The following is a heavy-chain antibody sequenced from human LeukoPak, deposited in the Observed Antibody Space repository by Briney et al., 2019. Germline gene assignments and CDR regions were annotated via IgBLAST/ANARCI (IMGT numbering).Heavy chain of an antibody. D-gene: IGHD3-3*01. CDR1: GGTFSSYA. CDR2: IIPIFGTA. V-gene: IGHV1-69*01. Sequence: ASVKVSCKASGGTFSSYAISWVRQAPGQGLEWMGGIIPIFGTANYAQKFQGRVTITADESTSTAYMELSSLRSEDTAVYYCARTPGRITIFGVVILDFDYWGQGTLVTVSS. CDR3: ARTPGRITIFGVVILDFDY. J-gene: IGHJ4*02.